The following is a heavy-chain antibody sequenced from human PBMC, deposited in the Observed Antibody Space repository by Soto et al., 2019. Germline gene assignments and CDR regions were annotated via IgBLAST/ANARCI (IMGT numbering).Heavy chain of an antibody. CDR1: GYTFTSYY. CDR2: IHPTGGIT. V-gene: IGHV1-46*01. D-gene: IGHD6-19*01. Sequence: QVQLVQSGAVVKKPGASVTLSRKASGYTFTSYYIHWVRQAPGQGLEWMGMIHPTGGITNYAQRFKGRVTLTRDTSTSTVYMELSSLRSEDTALYYCARVKRGSNSAWYNYMDVWGQGTTVTVSS. CDR3: ARVKRGSNSAWYNYMDV. J-gene: IGHJ6*02.